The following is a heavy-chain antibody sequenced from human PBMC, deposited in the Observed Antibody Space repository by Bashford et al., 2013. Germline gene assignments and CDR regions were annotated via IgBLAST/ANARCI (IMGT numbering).Heavy chain of an antibody. CDR2: SDT. CDR3: ARDFQWNPLIAY. V-gene: IGHV3-11*06. D-gene: IGHD1-1*01. Sequence: SDTHYADSVKGRFSISRDNAKNSLYLQMNSLRAEDTAVYHCARDFQWNPLIAYWGQGPWSPSPQ. J-gene: IGHJ4*02.